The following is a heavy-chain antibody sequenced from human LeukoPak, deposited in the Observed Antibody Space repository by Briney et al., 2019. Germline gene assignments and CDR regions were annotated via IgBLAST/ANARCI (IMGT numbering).Heavy chain of an antibody. CDR2: INHSGST. V-gene: IGHV4-34*01. Sequence: PSETLSLTCAVYGGSSSGYYWSWIRQPPGKGLEWIGEINHSGSTNYNPSLKSRVTISVDTSKNQFSLKLSSVTAADTAVYYCARMWLADAFDIWGQGTMVTVSS. CDR1: GGSSSGYY. D-gene: IGHD6-19*01. CDR3: ARMWLADAFDI. J-gene: IGHJ3*02.